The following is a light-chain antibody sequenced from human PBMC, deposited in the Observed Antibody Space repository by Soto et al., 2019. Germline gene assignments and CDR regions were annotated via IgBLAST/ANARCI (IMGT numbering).Light chain of an antibody. CDR2: DVR. Sequence: QPVLTQPASVSGSPGQSITISCTGTSSDVGGYNYVSWYQQHPGKAPKLMIYDVRNRPSGVSNRFSGSKSGNTASLTISGLQAEDEADYYCSSYTGISTPVAFGGGTKLTVL. V-gene: IGLV2-14*03. J-gene: IGLJ2*01. CDR3: SSYTGISTPVA. CDR1: SSDVGGYNY.